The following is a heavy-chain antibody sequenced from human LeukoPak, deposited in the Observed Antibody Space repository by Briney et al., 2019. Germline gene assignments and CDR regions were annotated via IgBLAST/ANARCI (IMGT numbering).Heavy chain of an antibody. J-gene: IGHJ3*02. CDR2: MNPNSGNT. Sequence: ASVKVSCKASRYTFTSYDINWVRQATGQGLEWMGWMNPNSGNTGYAQKFQGRVTITRNNSISTAYMELSSLRSEDTAVYYCASVGGLYSTYAFDIWGQGTMVTVSS. CDR1: RYTFTSYD. D-gene: IGHD2-2*01. CDR3: ASVGGLYSTYAFDI. V-gene: IGHV1-8*03.